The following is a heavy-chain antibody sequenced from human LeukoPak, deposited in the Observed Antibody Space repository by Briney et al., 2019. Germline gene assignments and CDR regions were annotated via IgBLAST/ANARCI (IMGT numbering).Heavy chain of an antibody. Sequence: PSETLSLTCTVSGDSISSYYWGWIRQPPGKGLEWIGSIYYSGTTNYNPSLESRVTISLDTFKNQFSLKLSSVTAADTAIYYCARHSLGSSWYLVAYWGQGTLVTVSS. CDR1: GDSISSYY. V-gene: IGHV4-59*08. CDR2: IYYSGTT. J-gene: IGHJ4*02. D-gene: IGHD6-13*01. CDR3: ARHSLGSSWYLVAY.